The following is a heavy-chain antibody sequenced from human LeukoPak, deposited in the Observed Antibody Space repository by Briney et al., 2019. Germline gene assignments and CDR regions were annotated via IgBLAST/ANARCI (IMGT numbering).Heavy chain of an antibody. CDR3: ARENYVWGSYRTFDY. J-gene: IGHJ4*02. D-gene: IGHD3-16*02. V-gene: IGHV4-39*02. Sequence: SETLSLTCTVSGGSISSSSYYWVWIRQPPGKGLEWIGSIYYSGSTYYNPSLKSRVTISVDTSKNQFSLKLSSVTAADTAVYYCARENYVWGSYRTFDYWGQGTLVTVSS. CDR2: IYYSGST. CDR1: GGSISSSSYY.